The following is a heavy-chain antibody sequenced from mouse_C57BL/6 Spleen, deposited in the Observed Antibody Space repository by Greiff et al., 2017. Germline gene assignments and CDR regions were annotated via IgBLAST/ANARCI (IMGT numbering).Heavy chain of an antibody. V-gene: IGHV1-4*01. Sequence: LQESGAELARPGASVKMSCKASGYTFTSYTMHWVKQRPGQGLEWIGYINPSSGYTKYNQKFKDKATLTADKSSSTAYMQLSSLTSEDSAVYYCATYYGNLRDAMDYWGQGTSVTVSA. D-gene: IGHD2-10*01. J-gene: IGHJ4*01. CDR1: GYTFTSYT. CDR2: INPSSGYT. CDR3: ATYYGNLRDAMDY.